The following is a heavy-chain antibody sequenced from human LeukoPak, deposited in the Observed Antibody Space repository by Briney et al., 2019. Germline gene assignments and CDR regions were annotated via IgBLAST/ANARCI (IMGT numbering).Heavy chain of an antibody. CDR3: ATEGYYDSSGYYTDY. J-gene: IGHJ4*02. D-gene: IGHD3-22*01. V-gene: IGHV1-69*06. Sequence: SVKVSCKASGGTFSSYAISWVRQAPGQGLEWMGGIIPIFGTTDYAQKFQGRVTITADKFTSTAYMELSSLRSEDTAVYYCATEGYYDSSGYYTDYWGQGTLVTVSS. CDR2: IIPIFGTT. CDR1: GGTFSSYA.